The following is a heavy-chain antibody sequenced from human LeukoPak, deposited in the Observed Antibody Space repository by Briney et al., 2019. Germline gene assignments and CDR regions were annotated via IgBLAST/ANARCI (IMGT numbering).Heavy chain of an antibody. Sequence: GGSLRLSCAASGFTFSNYGMHWVRQAPGKGLEWLAVISYDGSNKYYADSVKGRFTISRDNSKNTLYLQMNSLRAEDTAVYYCAKRQLGHIDYWGQGTLVIASS. J-gene: IGHJ4*02. V-gene: IGHV3-30*18. CDR3: AKRQLGHIDY. D-gene: IGHD6-6*01. CDR2: ISYDGSNK. CDR1: GFTFSNYG.